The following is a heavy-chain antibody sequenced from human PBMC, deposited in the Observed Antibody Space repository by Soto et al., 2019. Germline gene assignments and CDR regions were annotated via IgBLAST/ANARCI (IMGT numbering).Heavy chain of an antibody. CDR3: ARGSVLVDFDY. Sequence: SQTLSLTCAISGDSVSSNSAAWNCIRQSPSRGLEWLGRTYYRSNWYYEYAAFVRSRISIHPDTSRNQFSLQLNSVSPEDTAVYYCARGSVLVDFDYWGQGTLVTVA. D-gene: IGHD2-8*02. J-gene: IGHJ4*02. V-gene: IGHV6-1*01. CDR1: GDSVSSNSAA. CDR2: TYYRSNWYY.